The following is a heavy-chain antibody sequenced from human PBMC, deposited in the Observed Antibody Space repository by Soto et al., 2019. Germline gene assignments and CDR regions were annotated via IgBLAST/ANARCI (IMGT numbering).Heavy chain of an antibody. CDR3: AREGLYCSGGSCYPGPFDY. V-gene: IGHV3-53*04. CDR2: IYSGGST. D-gene: IGHD2-15*01. Sequence: EVQLVESGGGLVQPGGSLRLSCAASGFTVSSNYMSWVRQAPGKGLEWVSVIYSGGSTYYADSVKGRFTISRHNSKNTLYLHMNSLRAEDTAVYYCAREGLYCSGGSCYPGPFDYWGQGTLFTVSS. J-gene: IGHJ4*02. CDR1: GFTVSSNY.